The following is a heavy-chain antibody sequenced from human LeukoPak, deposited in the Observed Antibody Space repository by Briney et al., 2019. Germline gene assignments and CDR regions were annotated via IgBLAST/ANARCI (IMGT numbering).Heavy chain of an antibody. V-gene: IGHV3-48*03. CDR1: GFTFSTYD. J-gene: IGHJ4*02. Sequence: GGSLRLSRAASGFTFSTYDMNWVRQAPGKGLEWVSHISTTGTTVSYADAVKGPFTISRDNAKNSLYLQMNSLRAEDAAVYYCARGLTMGHFGGQGTLVTVSS. D-gene: IGHD4/OR15-4a*01. CDR3: ARGLTMGHF. CDR2: ISTTGTTV.